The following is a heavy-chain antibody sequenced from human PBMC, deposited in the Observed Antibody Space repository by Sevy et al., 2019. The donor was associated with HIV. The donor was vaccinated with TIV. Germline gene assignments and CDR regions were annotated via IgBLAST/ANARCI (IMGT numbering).Heavy chain of an antibody. CDR2: MNPNSGNT. J-gene: IGHJ6*02. V-gene: IGHV1-8*01. D-gene: IGHD3-3*01. CDR1: GYTFTSYD. Sequence: ASVKVSCKASGYTFTSYDINWVRQATGQGLEWMGWMNPNSGNTGYAQKFQGRVTMTRNTSISTAYMELRSLRSEDTAVYYCARRAYYDFWSGYPYYYYYGMDVWGQGTTVTVSS. CDR3: ARRAYYDFWSGYPYYYYYGMDV.